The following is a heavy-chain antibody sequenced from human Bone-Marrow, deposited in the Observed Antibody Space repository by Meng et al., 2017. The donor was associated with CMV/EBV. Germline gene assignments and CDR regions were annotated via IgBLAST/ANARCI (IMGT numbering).Heavy chain of an antibody. CDR1: GFTFSSYW. V-gene: IGHV3-74*01. CDR3: ARVTGYHYYGMDV. J-gene: IGHJ6*02. Sequence: GESLKISCAASGFTFSSYWMHWVRQAPGKGLVWVSRINSDGSSTSYADSVKGRFTISRDNAKNTLYLQMNSLRAEDTAVYYCARVTGYHYYGMDVWGQGTTVTVSS. CDR2: INSDGSST.